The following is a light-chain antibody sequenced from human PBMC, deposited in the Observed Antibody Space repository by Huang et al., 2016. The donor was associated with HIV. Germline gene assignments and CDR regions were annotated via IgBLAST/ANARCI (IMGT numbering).Light chain of an antibody. CDR3: MQALETPLT. CDR1: QRLLYRNGYNY. J-gene: IGKJ4*01. CDR2: LGS. V-gene: IGKV2-28*01. Sequence: DIVMTQSPLSLPVTPGEPASISCRSSQRLLYRNGYNYVDWYLQKPGQSPQLLIYLGSHRAAGVPDRFSGSGSGTDFTLKISRVEAEDVGVYYCMQALETPLTFGGGTKVEI.